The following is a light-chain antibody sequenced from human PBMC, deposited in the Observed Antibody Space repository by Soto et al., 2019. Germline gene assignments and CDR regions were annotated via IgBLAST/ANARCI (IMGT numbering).Light chain of an antibody. CDR3: CSYTSSSTYV. Sequence: QSALTQPRSVSGSPGQSVTISCTGTSSDIGGYNYVSWYQQHPGKAPKLMIYDVIKRPSGVPDRFSGSKSGNTASLTISGLQAEDEADYYCCSYTSSSTYVFGSGTKLTVL. CDR1: SSDIGGYNY. J-gene: IGLJ1*01. CDR2: DVI. V-gene: IGLV2-11*01.